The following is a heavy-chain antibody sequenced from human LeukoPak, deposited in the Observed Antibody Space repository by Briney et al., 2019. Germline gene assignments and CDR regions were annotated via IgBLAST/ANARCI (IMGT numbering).Heavy chain of an antibody. CDR2: ISVSGSTT. CDR1: AFTFSSFA. Sequence: AGPTILCYPAPAFTFSSFAMSWVRQATGQGLEPVSTISVSGSTTYYADSVKGRFTISRDSSKNTLYLHMKSVRAEDTAVYYCAKGRRFLEWLLLDSWGQGILVTATS. J-gene: IGHJ4*02. D-gene: IGHD3-3*01. V-gene: IGHV3-23*01. CDR3: AKGRRFLEWLLLDS.